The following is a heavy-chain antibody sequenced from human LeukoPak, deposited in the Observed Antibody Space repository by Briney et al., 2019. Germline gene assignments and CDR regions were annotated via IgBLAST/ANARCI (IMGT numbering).Heavy chain of an antibody. CDR2: IYYSGST. Sequence: SETLSLTCTVSGGSISSSSYYWGWIRQPPGKGLEWIGSIYYSGSTYYNPSLKSRVTISVDTSKNQFSLKLSSVTAADTAVYYCAGLGYCSGGSCCATYYYYYMDVWGKGTTVTVSS. CDR3: AGLGYCSGGSCCATYYYYYMDV. D-gene: IGHD2-15*01. CDR1: GGSISSSSYY. J-gene: IGHJ6*03. V-gene: IGHV4-39*01.